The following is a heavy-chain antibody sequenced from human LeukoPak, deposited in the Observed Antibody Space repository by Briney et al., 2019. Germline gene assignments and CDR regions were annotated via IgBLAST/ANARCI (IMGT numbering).Heavy chain of an antibody. CDR2: LNPSGRST. V-gene: IGHV1-46*01. D-gene: IGHD1-1*01. J-gene: IGHJ3*02. CDR3: ARAYNWNDAFDI. Sequence: GSVKVSCKASGFTFTSYYIHWVRQAPGQGLEWMGVLNPSGRSTSYAQKFQGRVTMTRDTSTSTVYMELSSLRAEDTAVYYCARAYNWNDAFDIWGQGTMVTVSS. CDR1: GFTFTSYY.